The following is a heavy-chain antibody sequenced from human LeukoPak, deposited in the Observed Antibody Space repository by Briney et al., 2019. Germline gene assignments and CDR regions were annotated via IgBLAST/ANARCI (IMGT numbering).Heavy chain of an antibody. V-gene: IGHV4-59*01. Sequence: SETLSLTCTVSSGSISSYYWSWIRQPPGKGLEWIGYIYYSGSTNYNPSLKSRVTISVDTSKNQFSLKLSSVTAADTAVYYCAREVTSYALYGMDVWGQGTTVTVSS. CDR1: SGSISSYY. CDR3: AREVTSYALYGMDV. J-gene: IGHJ6*02. D-gene: IGHD2-21*02. CDR2: IYYSGST.